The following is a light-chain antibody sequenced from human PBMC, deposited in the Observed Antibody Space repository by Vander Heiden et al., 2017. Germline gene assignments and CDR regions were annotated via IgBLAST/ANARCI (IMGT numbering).Light chain of an antibody. CDR2: EVN. Sequence: HSALAQPASVSGSPRQSITISCTGSSSDVGGHIYVSWYQHHPGQAHKLLISEVNNRPSGISHRFSGPKSGNTASLTISGLQAEDEAEYYCASYTTSYTYVFGTGTMVTVL. J-gene: IGLJ1*01. CDR1: SSDVGGHIY. CDR3: ASYTTSYTYV. V-gene: IGLV2-14*01.